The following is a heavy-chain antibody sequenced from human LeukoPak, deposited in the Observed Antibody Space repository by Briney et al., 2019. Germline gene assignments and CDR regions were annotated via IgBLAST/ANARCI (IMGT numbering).Heavy chain of an antibody. Sequence: GGSLRLSCAASGFTFSSYAMHWVRQAPGKGLEWVEVISYDGSNTYYADSVKDRFTISRDNSKNTLYLQMNSLRAEDTSVYYCARTTVMIDLDYWGQGILVTVSS. CDR3: ARTTVMIDLDY. J-gene: IGHJ4*02. CDR2: ISYDGSNT. D-gene: IGHD3-22*01. V-gene: IGHV3-30*04. CDR1: GFTFSSYA.